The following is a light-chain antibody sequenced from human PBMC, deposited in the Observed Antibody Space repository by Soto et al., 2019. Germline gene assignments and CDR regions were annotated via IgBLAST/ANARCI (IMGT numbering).Light chain of an antibody. CDR2: EVS. Sequence: QSALTQPPSASGSPGQSVTISCTGTSSDVGGYDYVSWYQQQSGKAPKLIIYEVSNRPSGVPDRFSGSKSGNTASLTVSGLHAEDEADYYCGWYAGISNVIFGAGTKVTVL. J-gene: IGLJ1*01. CDR1: SSDVGGYDY. V-gene: IGLV2-8*01. CDR3: GWYAGISNVI.